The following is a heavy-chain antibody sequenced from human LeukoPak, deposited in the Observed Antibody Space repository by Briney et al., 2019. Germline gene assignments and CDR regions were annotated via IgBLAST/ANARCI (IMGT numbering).Heavy chain of an antibody. CDR2: INHSGST. Sequence: PSETLSLTCAVYGGSFSGYYWSWIRQPPGKGLGWIGEINHSGSTNYNPSLKSRVTMSVDTSKNQFSLKLSSVTAADTAVYYCARGRTRGYYDSSGYYWYFDYWGQGTLVTVSS. CDR1: GGSFSGYY. J-gene: IGHJ4*02. CDR3: ARGRTRGYYDSSGYYWYFDY. V-gene: IGHV4-34*01. D-gene: IGHD3-22*01.